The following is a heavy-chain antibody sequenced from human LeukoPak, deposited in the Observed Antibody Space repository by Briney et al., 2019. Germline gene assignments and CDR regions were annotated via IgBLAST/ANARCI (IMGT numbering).Heavy chain of an antibody. CDR2: IWYDGSNK. CDR1: GFTVSSNY. CDR3: AREGKYSYGPFDY. V-gene: IGHV3-33*08. J-gene: IGHJ4*02. D-gene: IGHD5-18*01. Sequence: PGGSLRLSCAASGFTVSSNYMSWVRQAPGKGLELVAVIWYDGSNKYYADSVKGRFTISRDNSKNTLFLQMNSLRAEDTAVYYCAREGKYSYGPFDYWGQGTLVTVSS.